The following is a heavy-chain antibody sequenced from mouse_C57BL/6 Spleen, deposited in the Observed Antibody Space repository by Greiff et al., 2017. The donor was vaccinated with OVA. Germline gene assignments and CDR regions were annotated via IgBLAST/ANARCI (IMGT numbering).Heavy chain of an antibody. D-gene: IGHD3-3*01. J-gene: IGHJ2*01. V-gene: IGHV3-6*01. CDR1: GYSITSGYY. CDR3: ARGGLDPFDY. Sequence: EVQLQESGPGLVKPSQSLSLTCSVTGYSITSGYYWNWIRQFPGNKLEWMGYISYDGSNNYNPSLKNRISITRDTSKNQFFLKLNSVTTEDTATYYCARGGLDPFDYWGQGTTLTVSS. CDR2: ISYDGSN.